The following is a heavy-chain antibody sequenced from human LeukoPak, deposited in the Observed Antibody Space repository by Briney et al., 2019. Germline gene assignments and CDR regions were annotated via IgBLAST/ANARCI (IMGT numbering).Heavy chain of an antibody. D-gene: IGHD1-26*01. V-gene: IGHV4-61*02. Sequence: SETLSLTCTVSGGSIKSASYSWTWIRQPAGKGREWIGRIYTSGKTDYSPSLKSRVTISVDTSKNQFSLKLSSVTAADTAVYYCAREGVGATGMDVWGQGTMVTVSS. J-gene: IGHJ6*02. CDR1: GGSIKSASYS. CDR3: AREGVGATGMDV. CDR2: IYTSGKT.